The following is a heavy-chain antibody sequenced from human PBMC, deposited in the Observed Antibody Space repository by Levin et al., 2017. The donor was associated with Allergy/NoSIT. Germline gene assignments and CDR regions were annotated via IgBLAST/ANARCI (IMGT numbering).Heavy chain of an antibody. Sequence: GESLKISCAASGFTFSSYSMNWVRQAPGKGLEWVSCISTSSYTHYADSVKGRFTSSKGNAKNSLYLQMNSLRAEDTAVYYCAREYSSTNGTAFDIWGQGTMITVSS. CDR2: ISTSSYT. D-gene: IGHD6-13*01. CDR1: GFTFSSYS. CDR3: AREYSSTNGTAFDI. J-gene: IGHJ3*02. V-gene: IGHV3-21*01.